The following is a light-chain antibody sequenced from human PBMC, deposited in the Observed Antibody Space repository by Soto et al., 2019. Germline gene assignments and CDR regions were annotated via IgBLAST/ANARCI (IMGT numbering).Light chain of an antibody. J-gene: IGKJ1*01. CDR1: ESVLDY. V-gene: IGKV3-15*01. CDR2: GPA. Sequence: EIVLTQSPATLSAYPGERANLSCRASESVLDYLAWFQQRPGQSPRLLIYGPATRATGIPGRFRGSGSGTEFTLTITSLQSEDFATYYCQQYNSYFQTFGQGTKVDIK. CDR3: QQYNSYFQT.